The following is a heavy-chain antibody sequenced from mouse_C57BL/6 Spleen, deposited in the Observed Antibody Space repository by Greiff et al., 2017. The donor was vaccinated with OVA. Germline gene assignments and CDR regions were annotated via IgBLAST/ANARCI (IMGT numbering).Heavy chain of an antibody. Sequence: EVQGVESGGGLVKPGGSLKLSCAASGFTFSSYAMSWVRQTPEKRLEWVATISDGGSYTYYPDNVKGRVTIARDNAKNNLYLQMSHLKSEDTAMYYCARDWGPYSNYFDNWGQGTTLTVSS. CDR1: GFTFSSYA. D-gene: IGHD2-5*01. CDR3: ARDWGPYSNYFDN. CDR2: ISDGGSYT. V-gene: IGHV5-4*01. J-gene: IGHJ2*01.